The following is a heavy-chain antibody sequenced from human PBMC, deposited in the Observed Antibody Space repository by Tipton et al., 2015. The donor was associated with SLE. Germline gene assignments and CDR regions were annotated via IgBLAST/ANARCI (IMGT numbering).Heavy chain of an antibody. Sequence: TLSLTCTVSGGSISSSSYYWGWIRQPPGKGLEWIGSIYHSGSTYYNPSLKSRVTISVDTSKNQFSLKLSSVTAADTAVYYCARDRIAAAGYFDYWGQGTLVTVSS. J-gene: IGHJ4*02. V-gene: IGHV4-39*07. CDR2: IYHSGST. CDR1: GGSISSSSYY. D-gene: IGHD6-13*01. CDR3: ARDRIAAAGYFDY.